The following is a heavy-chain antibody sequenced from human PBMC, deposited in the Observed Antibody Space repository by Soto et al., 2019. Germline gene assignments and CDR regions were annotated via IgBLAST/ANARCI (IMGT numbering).Heavy chain of an antibody. V-gene: IGHV1-2*04. D-gene: IGHD3-9*01. Sequence: ASVKVSCKASGYTFTNSGFSWVRQAPGQGLEWMGWINPNSGGTNYAQKFQGWVTMTRDTSISTAYMELSRLRSDDTAVYYCARGRVYYDILTGYYPAPDYWGQ. J-gene: IGHJ4*01. CDR2: INPNSGGT. CDR3: ARGRVYYDILTGYYPAPDY. CDR1: GYTFTNSG.